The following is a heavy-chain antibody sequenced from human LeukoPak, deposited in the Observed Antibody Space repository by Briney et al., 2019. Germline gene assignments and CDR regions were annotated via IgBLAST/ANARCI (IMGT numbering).Heavy chain of an antibody. V-gene: IGHV4-30-2*01. CDR1: GGSISSGGYS. CDR3: ARVLYSSSWYPNFDY. J-gene: IGHJ4*02. CDR2: IYHSGST. Sequence: SQTLSLTCAVSGGSISSGGYSWSWIRHPPGKGLEWIGYIYHSGSTYYNPSLKSRVTISVDRSKNQFSLKLSSVTAADTAVYYCARVLYSSSWYPNFDYWGQGTLVTVSS. D-gene: IGHD6-13*01.